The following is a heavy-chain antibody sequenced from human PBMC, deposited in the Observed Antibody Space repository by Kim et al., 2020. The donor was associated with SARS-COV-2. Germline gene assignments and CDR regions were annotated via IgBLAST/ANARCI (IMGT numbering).Heavy chain of an antibody. J-gene: IGHJ4*01. CDR3: AREGGILWFGEYQGYY. D-gene: IGHD3-10*01. Sequence: SETLSLTCTVSGGSISSSSYYWGWIRQPPGKGLEWIGSIYYSGSTYYNPSLKSRVTISVDTSKNQFSLKLSSVTAADTAVYYCAREGGILWFGEYQGYY. V-gene: IGHV4-39*07. CDR1: GGSISSSSYY. CDR2: IYYSGST.